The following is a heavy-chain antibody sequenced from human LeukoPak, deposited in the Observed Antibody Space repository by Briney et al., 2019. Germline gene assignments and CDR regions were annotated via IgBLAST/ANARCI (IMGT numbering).Heavy chain of an antibody. V-gene: IGHV3-7*01. J-gene: IGHJ4*02. CDR1: GFSLNNYW. Sequence: GGSLRLSCAASGFSLNNYWMSWVRQAPGKGLEWVANIKQDGSEKDYVDSVKGRFTISTDNAKNSLYLQMNSLRAEDTAVYYCARATRGVGSNFDYWGQGTLVTVSS. CDR3: ARATRGVGSNFDY. D-gene: IGHD1-26*01. CDR2: IKQDGSEK.